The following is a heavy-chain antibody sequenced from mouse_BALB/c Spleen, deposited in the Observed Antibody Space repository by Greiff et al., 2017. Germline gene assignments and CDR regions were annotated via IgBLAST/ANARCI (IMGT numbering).Heavy chain of an antibody. D-gene: IGHD2-3*01. CDR3: ARGYDGYFDY. J-gene: IGHJ2*01. CDR2: ISDGGSYT. Sequence: EVKVVESGGGLVKPGGSLKLSCAASGFTFSDYYMYWVRQTPEKRLEWVATISDGGSYTYYPDSVKGRFTISRDNAKNNLYLQMSSLKSEDTAMYYCARGYDGYFDYWGQGTTLTVSS. V-gene: IGHV5-4*02. CDR1: GFTFSDYY.